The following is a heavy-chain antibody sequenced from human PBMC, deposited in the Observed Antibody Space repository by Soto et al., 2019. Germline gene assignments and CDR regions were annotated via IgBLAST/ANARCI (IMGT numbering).Heavy chain of an antibody. CDR2: IIPILGIA. J-gene: IGHJ3*02. CDR3: ASPPGYSYGDDAFDI. D-gene: IGHD5-18*01. V-gene: IGHV1-69*02. CDR1: GGTFSSYT. Sequence: QVQLVQSGAEVKKPGSSVKVSCKASGGTFSSYTISWVRQAPGQGLEWMGRIIPILGIANYAQKFQGRVTITADKSTSTAYRELSSLRSEDTAVYYCASPPGYSYGDDAFDIWGQGTMVTVSS.